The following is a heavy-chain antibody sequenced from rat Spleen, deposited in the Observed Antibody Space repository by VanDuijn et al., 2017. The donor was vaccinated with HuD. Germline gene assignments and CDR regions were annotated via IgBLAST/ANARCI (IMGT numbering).Heavy chain of an antibody. V-gene: IGHV5-29*01. CDR3: ARRHYGYTDYFDY. J-gene: IGHJ2*01. Sequence: EVQLVESDGDLVQPGRSLKLSCAASGFTFSDYRMAWVRQAPTKGLEWVASISSGGSTTYYRDSVKGRFTISRENAKSTLFLQMDSLRSEDTATYYCARRHYGYTDYFDYWGQGVMVTVSS. CDR2: ISSGGSTT. D-gene: IGHD1-9*01. CDR1: GFTFSDYR.